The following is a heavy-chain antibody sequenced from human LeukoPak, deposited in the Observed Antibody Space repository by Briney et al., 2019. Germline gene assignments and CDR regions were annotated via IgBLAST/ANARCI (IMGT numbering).Heavy chain of an antibody. CDR1: GGSTGSGGYY. Sequence: SETLSLTCTASGGSTGSGGYYWSWIRQHPGKGLEWIGYITYSGRTLYNPSLKSRVTISMDTSENQFSLNLSSVTAADTAVYYCARGGPAVVITASNWFDPWGQGTLGTVSS. D-gene: IGHD3-22*01. CDR2: ITYSGRT. CDR3: ARGGPAVVITASNWFDP. J-gene: IGHJ5*02. V-gene: IGHV4-31*03.